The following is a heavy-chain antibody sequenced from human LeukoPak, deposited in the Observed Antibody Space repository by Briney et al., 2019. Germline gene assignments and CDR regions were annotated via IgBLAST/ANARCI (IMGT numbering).Heavy chain of an antibody. CDR3: ARGYRGRSSSWYVN. D-gene: IGHD6-13*01. V-gene: IGHV4-59*12. CDR1: GGSISSYY. Sequence: SETLSLTCTVSGGSISSYYWSWIRQPPGKGLEWIGYIYYSGSTNYNPSLKSRVTISVDTSKKQFSLKLSSVTAADTAVYYCARGYRGRSSSWYVNWGQGTLVTVSS. J-gene: IGHJ4*02. CDR2: IYYSGST.